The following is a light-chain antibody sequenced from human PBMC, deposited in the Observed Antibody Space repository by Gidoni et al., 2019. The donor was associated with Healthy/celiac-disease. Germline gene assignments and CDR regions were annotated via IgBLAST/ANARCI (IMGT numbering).Light chain of an antibody. CDR3: MQALQTPWT. V-gene: IGKV2-28*01. J-gene: IGKJ1*01. CDR2: LGS. CDR1: QSLLHSNGYNY. Sequence: DIVMTQSPPSLPVTPGEPASISCRSSQSLLHSNGYNYLDWYLQKPGQSPPLLIYLGSNRASGVPDRFSGRGSGTDFTLKISRVEAEDVGVYYCMQALQTPWTFGQGTKVEIK.